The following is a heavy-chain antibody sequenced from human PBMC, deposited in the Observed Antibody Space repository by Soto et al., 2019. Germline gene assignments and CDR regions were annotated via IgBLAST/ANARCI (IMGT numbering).Heavy chain of an antibody. J-gene: IGHJ4*02. D-gene: IGHD5-12*01. CDR2: LYYDGNT. CDR1: GGSISGNSYY. V-gene: IGHV4-39*02. CDR3: ATEKDPLGDGYNLGY. Sequence: QVKLQESGTGLVEPAETLSLTCTVSGGSISGNSYYWAWIRQPPGKGLEWIGSLYYDGNTHYNPYSECRVTVSVDPSKNQLSLMLSAVTAADTAVYYCATEKDPLGDGYNLGYWGQGSLVNVS.